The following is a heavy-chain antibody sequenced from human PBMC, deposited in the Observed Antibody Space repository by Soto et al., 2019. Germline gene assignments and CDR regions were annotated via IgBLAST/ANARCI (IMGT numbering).Heavy chain of an antibody. CDR2: MSYDGNNK. J-gene: IGHJ4*02. Sequence: PGGSLRLSCAASGFTFSRYGMHWVRQALGKGLEWVAVMSYDGNNKYYADSVKGRFTVSRDNSRNTQYLQMNSLKVEDTAVYFCAKGFLSGGYCANGVCYHFDYWGQGT. V-gene: IGHV3-30*18. CDR1: GFTFSRYG. CDR3: AKGFLSGGYCANGVCYHFDY. D-gene: IGHD2-8*01.